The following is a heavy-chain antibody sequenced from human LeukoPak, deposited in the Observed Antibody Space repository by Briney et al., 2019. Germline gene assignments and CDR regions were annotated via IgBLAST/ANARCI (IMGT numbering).Heavy chain of an antibody. D-gene: IGHD6-13*01. CDR2: INPSGGST. Sequence: ASVNLSCKASGYTFSSYYMHWVRQAPGEGIEWMGRINPSGGSTNYAQKFQGRVTMTRDMSTSTAYMELSSLRSEDTAVYYCVAAAGISADFDYWGQGTLVTVSS. V-gene: IGHV1-46*01. CDR1: GYTFSSYY. J-gene: IGHJ4*02. CDR3: VAAAGISADFDY.